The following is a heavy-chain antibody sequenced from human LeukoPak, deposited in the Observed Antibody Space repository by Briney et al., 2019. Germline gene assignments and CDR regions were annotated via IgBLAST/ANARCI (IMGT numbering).Heavy chain of an antibody. CDR1: GGTFSSYA. D-gene: IGHD3-10*01. CDR3: ARDSEVRRNLWHY. J-gene: IGHJ4*02. V-gene: IGHV1-69*13. CDR2: IIPIFGTA. Sequence: ASVKVSCKASGGTFSSYAISWVRQAPGQGLEWMGGIIPIFGTANYAQKFQGRVTITADESTSTVYIEVSSLRSEDTAVYFCARDSEVRRNLWHYWGQGTLVTVSS.